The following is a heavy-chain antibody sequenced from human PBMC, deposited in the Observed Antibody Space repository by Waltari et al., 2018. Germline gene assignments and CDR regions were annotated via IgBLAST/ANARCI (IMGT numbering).Heavy chain of an antibody. J-gene: IGHJ4*02. Sequence: EVQLVQSGAEMKKPGQSLKISCKWSGSSSTSYWIAWVRQMSGKGLEWMAMIYPSDSDTRYSPSFQGQVTISVDKSTSTAYLQWNSLRASDTAVYFCARLFGFGNNADYWGQGTLVTVSS. CDR2: IYPSDSDT. CDR3: ARLFGFGNNADY. CDR1: GSSSTSYW. D-gene: IGHD3-3*01. V-gene: IGHV5-51*01.